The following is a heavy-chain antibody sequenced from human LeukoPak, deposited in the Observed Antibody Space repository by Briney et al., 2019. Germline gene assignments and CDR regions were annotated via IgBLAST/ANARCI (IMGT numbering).Heavy chain of an antibody. CDR3: ARMMTPRLYYDSSGYYNGAFDI. CDR2: ISAYNGYT. D-gene: IGHD3-22*01. Sequence: ASVKVSCKASGYTFTTYGIVWVRQAPGQGLEWMGWISAYNGYTNYAQRFQGTVTMTRDTSTSTAYLELRSLRSDDTAVYYCARMMTPRLYYDSSGYYNGAFDIWGQGTMVTVSS. J-gene: IGHJ3*02. CDR1: GYTFTTYG. V-gene: IGHV1-18*01.